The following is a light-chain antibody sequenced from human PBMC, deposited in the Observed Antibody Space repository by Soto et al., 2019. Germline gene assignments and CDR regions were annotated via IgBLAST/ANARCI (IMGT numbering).Light chain of an antibody. CDR2: GNS. V-gene: IGLV1-40*01. CDR3: QSYDSSLSGSVV. J-gene: IGLJ2*01. CDR1: SSNIGAGYD. Sequence: QSVLKQPPSVSGAPGQRVTISCTGSSSNIGAGYDIHWYQQLPGTAPKLLIYGNSNRPSGVPDRFSGSKSGTSASLDITGLQAEDEPDYYCQSYDSSLSGSVVFGGGTKLTVL.